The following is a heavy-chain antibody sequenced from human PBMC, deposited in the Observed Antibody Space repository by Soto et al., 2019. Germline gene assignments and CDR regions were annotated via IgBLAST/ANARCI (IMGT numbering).Heavy chain of an antibody. Sequence: SETLSLTCAVSGGSISSSNWWSWVRQPPGKGLEWIGEIYHSGSTNYNPSLKSRVTISVDKSKNQFSLKLSSVTAADTAVYYCARLIVGATKWFDPWGQGTLVTVSS. CDR1: GGSISSSNW. CDR3: ARLIVGATKWFDP. J-gene: IGHJ5*02. CDR2: IYHSGST. D-gene: IGHD1-26*01. V-gene: IGHV4-4*02.